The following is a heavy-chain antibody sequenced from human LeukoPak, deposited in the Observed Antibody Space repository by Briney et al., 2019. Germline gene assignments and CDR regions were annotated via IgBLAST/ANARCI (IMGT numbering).Heavy chain of an antibody. V-gene: IGHV1-24*01. CDR3: ARDQGLTAPPPYGLDV. CDR1: GYTHTELS. J-gene: IGHJ6*01. CDR2: FYPEDGES. Sequence: ASVTVSCKVSGYTHTELSMHWVRQAPGKGLEWMGGFYPEDGESIFVQKFQGRVTINADTSTRTVYMEPSSLRSEETAVYYCARDQGLTAPPPYGLDVWGQGTTVSVSS. D-gene: IGHD5-18*01.